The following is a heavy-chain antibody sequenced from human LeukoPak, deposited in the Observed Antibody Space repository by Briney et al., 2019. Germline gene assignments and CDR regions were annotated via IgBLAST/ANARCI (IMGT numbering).Heavy chain of an antibody. D-gene: IGHD3-22*01. J-gene: IGHJ3*02. CDR1: GGSISSYY. CDR2: IYYSGST. V-gene: IGHV4-59*01. CDR3: ARGTYYYDSSGQIHDAFDI. Sequence: SETLSLTCTVSGGSISSYYWSWIRQPPGKGLEWSGYIYYSGSTNYNPSLKSRVTISVDTSKNQFSLKLSSVTAADTAVYYCARGTYYYDSSGQIHDAFDIWGQGTMVTVSS.